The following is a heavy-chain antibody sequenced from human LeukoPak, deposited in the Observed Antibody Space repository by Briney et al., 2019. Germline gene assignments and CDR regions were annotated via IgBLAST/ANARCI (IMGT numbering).Heavy chain of an antibody. Sequence: PGGSLRLSCAASGFTFSAFGMSWVRQAPGKGLEWVAALSGGGGGAYYTDSVKGRFTVSRDNSKNTLYLQMNSLRAEDAALYYCAKPTAEAGTKGVYEDWGQGTLVTVS. D-gene: IGHD1-1*01. V-gene: IGHV3-23*01. CDR1: GFTFSAFG. J-gene: IGHJ4*02. CDR2: LSGGGGGA. CDR3: AKPTAEAGTKGVYED.